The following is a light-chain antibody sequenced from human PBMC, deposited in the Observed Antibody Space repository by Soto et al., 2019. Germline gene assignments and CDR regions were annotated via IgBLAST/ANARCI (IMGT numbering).Light chain of an antibody. CDR2: DAS. V-gene: IGKV3-11*01. Sequence: EIVLTQSPATLSVSPGGMATLSFSASQSVSSHLAWYQQKRGQAPRLLIYDASSRASGIPARFSGSGSGTDFTLTISYLEPEDFAVYYCQQGGNWPLTFGQGTRLEIK. CDR1: QSVSSH. J-gene: IGKJ5*01. CDR3: QQGGNWPLT.